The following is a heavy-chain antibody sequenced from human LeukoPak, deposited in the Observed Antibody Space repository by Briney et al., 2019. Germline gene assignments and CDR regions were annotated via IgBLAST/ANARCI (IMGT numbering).Heavy chain of an antibody. D-gene: IGHD1-26*01. CDR3: AKDIGGSYYSSEGAFDI. J-gene: IGHJ3*02. CDR1: GFTFSSYW. Sequence: GGSLRLSCAASGFTFSSYWMHWVRQAPGKGLVWVSRINSDGSSTSYADSVKGRFTISRDNAKNTLYLQMNSLRAEDMALYYCAKDIGGSYYSSEGAFDIWGQGTMVTVSS. CDR2: INSDGSST. V-gene: IGHV3-74*01.